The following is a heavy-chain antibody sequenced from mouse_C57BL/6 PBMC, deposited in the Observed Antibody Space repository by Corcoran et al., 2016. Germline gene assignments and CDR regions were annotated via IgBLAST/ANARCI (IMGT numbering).Heavy chain of an antibody. J-gene: IGHJ3*01. Sequence: QVQLQQSGAELARPGASVKLSCKASGYTFTSYGISWVKQRTGQGLEWIGEIYPRSGNTYYNEKFKGKATLTADKSSSTAYMELRSLTSEDSAVYFCARYEVGGSRIFAYWGQGTLVTVSA. CDR1: GYTFTSYG. V-gene: IGHV1-81*01. CDR2: IYPRSGNT. D-gene: IGHD1-1*01. CDR3: ARYEVGGSRIFAY.